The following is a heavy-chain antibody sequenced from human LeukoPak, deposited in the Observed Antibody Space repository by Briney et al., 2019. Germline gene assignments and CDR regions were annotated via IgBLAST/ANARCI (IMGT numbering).Heavy chain of an antibody. CDR1: GYTFTSYG. D-gene: IGHD3-16*02. V-gene: IGHV1-18*01. J-gene: IGHJ5*02. Sequence: ASVKVSFKASGYTFTSYGISWVRQAPGQGLEWMGWISAYNGNTNYAQKLQGRVTMTTDTTTSTAYMELRSLRSDDTAVYYCARIYPFTWFDPWGQGTLVTVSS. CDR2: ISAYNGNT. CDR3: ARIYPFTWFDP.